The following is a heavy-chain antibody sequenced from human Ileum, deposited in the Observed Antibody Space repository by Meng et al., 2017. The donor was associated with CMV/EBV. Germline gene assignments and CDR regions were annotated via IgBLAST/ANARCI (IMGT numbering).Heavy chain of an antibody. V-gene: IGHV3-48*03. Sequence: GGSLRLSCAASAFIFSNYDMNWVRQAPGKGLEWVSYISDSGSTIYYADSVKGRFTISRDNAKNSLFLKMNDLRDEDTAVYYCARDRGTTSGWRDAFDIWGQGTRVTVSS. J-gene: IGHJ3*02. CDR2: ISDSGSTI. CDR3: ARDRGTTSGWRDAFDI. D-gene: IGHD6-19*01. CDR1: AFIFSNYD.